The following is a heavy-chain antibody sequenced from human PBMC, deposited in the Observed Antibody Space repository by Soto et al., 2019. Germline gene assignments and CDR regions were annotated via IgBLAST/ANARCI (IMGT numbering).Heavy chain of an antibody. J-gene: IGHJ4*02. CDR1: GFTFSSYS. CDR2: ISSSSSYI. D-gene: IGHD3-22*01. Sequence: EVQLVESGGGLVKPGGSLRLSCAASGFTFSSYSMNWGRQAPGKGLEWVSSISSSSSYIYYADSVKGRFTISRDNAKNSLYLQMNSLRAEDTAVYYCASHPRDSSGYWYYFDYWGQGTLVTVSS. V-gene: IGHV3-21*01. CDR3: ASHPRDSSGYWYYFDY.